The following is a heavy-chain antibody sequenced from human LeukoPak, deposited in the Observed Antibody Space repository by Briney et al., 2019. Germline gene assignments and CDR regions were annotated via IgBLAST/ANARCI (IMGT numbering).Heavy chain of an antibody. CDR2: INPNSGGT. V-gene: IGHV1-2*02. D-gene: IGHD2-2*02. CDR1: GYTFTGYY. Sequence: ASVKVSCKASGYTFTGYYMHWVRQAPGQGLEWMGWINPNSGGTNYAQKFQGRVTMTRDTSIRTAYMELSRMRSDDTAVYYCARNSGYQLLYCWFDPWGQGTLVTVSS. CDR3: ARNSGYQLLYCWFDP. J-gene: IGHJ5*02.